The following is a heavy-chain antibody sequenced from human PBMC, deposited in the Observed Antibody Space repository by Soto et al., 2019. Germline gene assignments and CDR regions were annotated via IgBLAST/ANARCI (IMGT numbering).Heavy chain of an antibody. V-gene: IGHV3-23*01. D-gene: IGHD6-19*01. CDR2: ISGSGGST. J-gene: IGHJ6*02. CDR3: AKDLSGGAVAGDDYYYGLDG. CDR1: GFTFSSYA. Sequence: GGSLRLSCAASGFTFSSYAMSWVRQAPGKGLEWVSAISGSGGSTYYADSVKGRFTISRDNSKNTLYLQMNSLRAEDTAVYYCAKDLSGGAVAGDDYYYGLDGWGQGTTVTVSS.